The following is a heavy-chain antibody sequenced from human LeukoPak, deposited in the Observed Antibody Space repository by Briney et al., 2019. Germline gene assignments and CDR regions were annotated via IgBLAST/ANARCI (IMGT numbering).Heavy chain of an antibody. J-gene: IGHJ6*03. CDR1: GYTFTGHY. V-gene: IGHV1-2*02. Sequence: ASVKVSCKASGYTFTGHYMHWVRQAPGQGLEWMGWINPNSGGTDYAQKFQGRVTMTRDTSISTAYMELSRLRSDDTAVYYCARGYDILTGSYYMDVWGKGTTVTVSS. CDR2: INPNSGGT. D-gene: IGHD3-9*01. CDR3: ARGYDILTGSYYMDV.